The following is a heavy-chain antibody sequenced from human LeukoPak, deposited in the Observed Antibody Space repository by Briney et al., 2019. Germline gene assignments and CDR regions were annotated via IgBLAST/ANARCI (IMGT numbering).Heavy chain of an antibody. J-gene: IGHJ4*02. CDR3: ARVWGGTYYHDSSGYYQHFDY. V-gene: IGHV4-59*01. CDR2: IYYSGST. D-gene: IGHD3-22*01. CDR1: GDSISGYY. Sequence: SETLSLTCTVSGDSISGYYWSWIRQPPGKGLEWIGYIYYSGSTNYNPSLKSRVTVSVDTSKNQFSLKLSSVTAADTAVYYCARVWGGTYYHDSSGYYQHFDYWGQGTLVTVSS.